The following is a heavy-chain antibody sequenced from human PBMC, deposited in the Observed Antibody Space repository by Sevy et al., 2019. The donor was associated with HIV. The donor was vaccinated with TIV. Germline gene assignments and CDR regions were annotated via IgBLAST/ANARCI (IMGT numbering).Heavy chain of an antibody. CDR2: ISYSGST. V-gene: IGHV4-59*11. J-gene: IGHJ4*02. CDR1: GGSIRVSY. D-gene: IGHD2-2*01. Sequence: SETLSLTCTVSGGSIRVSYWSWIWQSPEKGLEWIGYISYSGSTNYNPFFNSRVTISLDTSNNRVSLKLSSVTPADTAVYYCARWTAAEFDYWGQGTLVTVSS. CDR3: ARWTAAEFDY.